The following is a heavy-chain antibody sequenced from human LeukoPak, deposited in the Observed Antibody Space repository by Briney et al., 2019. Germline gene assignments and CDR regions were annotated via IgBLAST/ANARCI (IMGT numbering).Heavy chain of an antibody. CDR2: LCDGNT. CDR3: ARGVEPLAANTLAY. D-gene: IGHD1-14*01. Sequence: PGGSLRLSCAASGFTVITNDMTCVRQAPGKGLEWVSVLCDGNTKYADSVQGRFTISRDNSKNTLYLEMNSLSPDDTAVYYCARGVEPLAANTLAYWGQGTLVTVSS. CDR1: GFTVITND. V-gene: IGHV3-53*01. J-gene: IGHJ4*02.